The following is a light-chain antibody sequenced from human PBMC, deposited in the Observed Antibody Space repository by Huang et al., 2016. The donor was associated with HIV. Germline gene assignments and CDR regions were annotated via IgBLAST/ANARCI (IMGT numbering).Light chain of an antibody. Sequence: EIVLTQSPLTLSLSQGEKATLSCRASQSVSSYLAWYQQKTGQAPRILIYDASNRATGISARFSGSGSGTYFTLTISSLEPEDLAVYYCQQRSNWPLTFGGGTKVEIK. V-gene: IGKV3-11*01. CDR3: QQRSNWPLT. J-gene: IGKJ4*01. CDR1: QSVSSY. CDR2: DAS.